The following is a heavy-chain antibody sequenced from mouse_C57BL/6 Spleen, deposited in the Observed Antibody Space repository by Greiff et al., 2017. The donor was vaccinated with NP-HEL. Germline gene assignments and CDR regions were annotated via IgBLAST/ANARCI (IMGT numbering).Heavy chain of an antibody. D-gene: IGHD1-1*01. J-gene: IGHJ1*03. Sequence: VQLQQSDAELVKPGASVKISCRVSGYTFTDHTIHWMKQRPEQGLEWIGYIYPRDGSTKYNEKFKGKATLTADKSSSTAYMQLNSLTSEDSAVYFCARGDYGSSFSYWYFDVWGTGTTVTVSS. CDR3: ARGDYGSSFSYWYFDV. CDR1: GYTFTDHT. V-gene: IGHV1-78*01. CDR2: IYPRDGST.